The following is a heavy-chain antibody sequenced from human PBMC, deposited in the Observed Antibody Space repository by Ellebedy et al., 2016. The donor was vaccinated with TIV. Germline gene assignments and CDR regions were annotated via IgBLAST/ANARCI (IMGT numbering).Heavy chain of an antibody. CDR3: ARGGWRELLDGLSAFDI. V-gene: IGHV1-2*02. Sequence: ASVKVSXKASGYTFTGYYMHWVRQAPGQGLEWMGWINPNSGGTNYAQKFQGRVTMTRDTSISTAYMELSRLRSDDTAVYYCARGGWRELLDGLSAFDIWGQGTMVTVSS. D-gene: IGHD1-26*01. CDR2: INPNSGGT. CDR1: GYTFTGYY. J-gene: IGHJ3*02.